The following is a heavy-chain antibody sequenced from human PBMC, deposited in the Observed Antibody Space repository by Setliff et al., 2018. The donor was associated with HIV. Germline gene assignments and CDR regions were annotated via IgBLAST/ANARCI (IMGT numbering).Heavy chain of an antibody. CDR2: IDPSGSRI. CDR3: AKSGVGSGYYRLDY. J-gene: IGHJ4*02. D-gene: IGHD3-22*01. Sequence: PGGSLRLSCAASEFTLSGYSMSWVRQVPGKGLEWVSAIDPSGSRIFYSDSVKGRFTISRDNSKNTLYLQMNSLRAEDTAVYYCAKSGVGSGYYRLDYWGQGTLVTVSS. CDR1: EFTLSGYS. V-gene: IGHV3-23*01.